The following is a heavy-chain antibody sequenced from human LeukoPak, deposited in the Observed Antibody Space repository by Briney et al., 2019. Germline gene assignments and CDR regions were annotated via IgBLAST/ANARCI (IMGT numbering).Heavy chain of an antibody. D-gene: IGHD2-15*01. CDR1: GFTFSSYA. CDR3: ARDSDVHCSGGSCTNFGS. CDR2: ISGSGGST. Sequence: PGGSLRLSCAASGFTFSSYAMSWVRQAPGKGLEWVSAISGSGGSTYYADSVKGRFTISRDNSKNTLYLQMNSLRAEDTAIYYCARDSDVHCSGGSCTNFGSWGQGTLVTVSS. V-gene: IGHV3-23*01. J-gene: IGHJ4*02.